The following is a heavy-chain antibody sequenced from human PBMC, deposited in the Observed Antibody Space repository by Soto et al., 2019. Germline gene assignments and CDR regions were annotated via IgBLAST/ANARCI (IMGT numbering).Heavy chain of an antibody. CDR1: GFTFSGSA. D-gene: IGHD6-13*01. CDR3: TGVAIAAAGTEAWYYYGMDV. J-gene: IGHJ6*02. CDR2: IRSKAYGGTT. Sequence: GGSLRLSCAASGFTFSGSAMHWVRQASGKGLEWVGFIRSKAYGGTTEYAASVKGRFTISRDDSKSIAYLQMNSLKTEDTAVYYCTGVAIAAAGTEAWYYYGMDVWGQGTTVTVSS. V-gene: IGHV3-49*04.